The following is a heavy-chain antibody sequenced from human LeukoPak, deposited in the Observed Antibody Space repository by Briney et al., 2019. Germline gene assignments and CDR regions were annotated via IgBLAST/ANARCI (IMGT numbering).Heavy chain of an antibody. CDR1: GGPISGTNW. Sequence: KPSETLSLTCGVSGGPISGTNWWSWVRQPPGQGLEWIGEISLAGQTNYNPSLNGRVTMSLDKSSNQLSLHLTSVTAADTATYFCSRESGPFCPFGYWGQGTLVIVSS. J-gene: IGHJ4*02. D-gene: IGHD1-26*01. V-gene: IGHV4/OR15-8*02. CDR3: SRESGPFCPFGY. CDR2: ISLAGQT.